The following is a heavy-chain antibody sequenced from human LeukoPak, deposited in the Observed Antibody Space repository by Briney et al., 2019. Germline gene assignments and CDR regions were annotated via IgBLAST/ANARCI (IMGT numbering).Heavy chain of an antibody. D-gene: IGHD3-3*01. V-gene: IGHV1-2*02. Sequence: ASVKVSCKASGYTFTGYYMHWVRQAPGQGLEWMGWINPNSGGTNYAQKFQGRVTMTRDTSISTAYMELSSLRSEDTAVYYCASGTRRDYDFWSGLPHAFDIWGQGTMVTVSS. CDR3: ASGTRRDYDFWSGLPHAFDI. CDR1: GYTFTGYY. CDR2: INPNSGGT. J-gene: IGHJ3*02.